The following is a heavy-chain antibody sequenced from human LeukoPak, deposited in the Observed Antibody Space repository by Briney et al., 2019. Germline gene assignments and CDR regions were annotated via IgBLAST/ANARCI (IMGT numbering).Heavy chain of an antibody. V-gene: IGHV3-23*01. CDR3: AKGGWLDD. J-gene: IGHJ4*02. CDR1: GFTFVSHG. CDR2: ISGSGGST. Sequence: GGSLRLSCAASGFTFVSHGMIWVRQAPGKGLEWVSAISGSGGSTYYADSVKGRFVTSRDNSKDTLYLQMNSLRAEDTALYYCAKGGWLDDLGQGALVTVSS. D-gene: IGHD6-19*01.